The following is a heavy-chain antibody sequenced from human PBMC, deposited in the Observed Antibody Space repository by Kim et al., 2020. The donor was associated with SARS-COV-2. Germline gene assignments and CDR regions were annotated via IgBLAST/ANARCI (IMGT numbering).Heavy chain of an antibody. CDR1: GGTFSSYA. CDR2: IIPIFGTA. D-gene: IGHD1-26*01. Sequence: SVKVSCKASGGTFSSYAISWVRQAPGQGLEWMGGIIPIFGTANYAQKFQGRVTITADESTSTAYMELSSLRSEDTAVYYCASPGGSEYMAVDVWGQGTTVTVSS. J-gene: IGHJ6*02. V-gene: IGHV1-69*13. CDR3: ASPGGSEYMAVDV.